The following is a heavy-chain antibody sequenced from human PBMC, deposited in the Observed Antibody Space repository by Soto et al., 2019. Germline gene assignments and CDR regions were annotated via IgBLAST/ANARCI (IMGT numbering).Heavy chain of an antibody. Sequence: PGESLKISCKGSGYSFTSYWIGWVRQMPGKGLEWMGIIYPGDSDTRYSPSFQGQVTISADKSISTAYLQWSSLKASDTAMYYCARVTYYYDSSGYYYGYWGQGTQVTVAP. CDR2: IYPGDSDT. V-gene: IGHV5-51*01. J-gene: IGHJ4*02. CDR3: ARVTYYYDSSGYYYGY. D-gene: IGHD3-22*01. CDR1: GYSFTSYW.